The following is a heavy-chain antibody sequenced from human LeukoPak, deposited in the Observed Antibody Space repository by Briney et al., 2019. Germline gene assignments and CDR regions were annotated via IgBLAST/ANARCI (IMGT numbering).Heavy chain of an antibody. CDR1: GGSISSSSYY. V-gene: IGHV4-39*01. J-gene: IGHJ6*03. CDR3: ARHNRDSGYEGYYYYYYMDV. D-gene: IGHD5-12*01. Sequence: SETLSLTCTVSGGSISSSSYYWGWIRQPPGKGLEWIGSIYYSGSTYYNPSLKSRVTISVDTSKNQFSLKLSSVTAADTAVYYCARHNRDSGYEGYYYYYYMDVWGKGTTVTISS. CDR2: IYYSGST.